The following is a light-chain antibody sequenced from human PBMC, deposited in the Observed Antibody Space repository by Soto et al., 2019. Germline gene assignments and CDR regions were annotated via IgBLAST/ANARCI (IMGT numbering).Light chain of an antibody. CDR3: SSYAGSKSLV. J-gene: IGLJ2*01. CDR2: EVT. CDR1: SSDVGGYKY. Sequence: QSALTQPPSASGSPGQSVTISCTGTSSDVGGYKYVSWYQQHPGKAPKLMIYEVTKRPSGVPDRFSGSKSANTASLTVSGLQAEDEADYYCSSYAGSKSLVFGGGTKLTVL. V-gene: IGLV2-8*01.